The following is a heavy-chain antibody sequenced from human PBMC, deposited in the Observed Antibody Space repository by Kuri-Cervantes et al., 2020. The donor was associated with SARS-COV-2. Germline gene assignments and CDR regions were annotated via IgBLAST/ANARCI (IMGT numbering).Heavy chain of an antibody. CDR2: ISYDGSNK. CDR3: ARGLGYCSGGSCYSRSSSDY. J-gene: IGHJ4*02. V-gene: IGHV3-30-3*01. Sequence: LSLTCAASGFTFSSYAMHWVRQAPGKGLEWVAVISYDGSNKYYADSVKGRFTISRDNAKNSLYLQMNSLRAEDTAVYYCARGLGYCSGGSCYSRSSSDYWGQGTLVTVSS. D-gene: IGHD2-15*01. CDR1: GFTFSSYA.